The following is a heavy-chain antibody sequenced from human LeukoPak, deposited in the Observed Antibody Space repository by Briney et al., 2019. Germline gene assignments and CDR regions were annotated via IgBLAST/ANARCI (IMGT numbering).Heavy chain of an antibody. CDR3: AKDLVSDFWSGPLVRSYGMDV. D-gene: IGHD3-3*01. CDR2: ISYDGSNK. Sequence: GGSLRLSCAASGFTFSSYGMHWVRQAPDKGLEWVAVISYDGSNKYYADSVKGRFTISRDNSKNTLYLQMNSLRAEDTAVYYCAKDLVSDFWSGPLVRSYGMDVWGQGTTVTVSS. V-gene: IGHV3-30*18. CDR1: GFTFSSYG. J-gene: IGHJ6*02.